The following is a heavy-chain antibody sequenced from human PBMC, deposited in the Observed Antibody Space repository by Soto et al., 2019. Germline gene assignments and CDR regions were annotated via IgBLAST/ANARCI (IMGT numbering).Heavy chain of an antibody. D-gene: IGHD2-2*01. J-gene: IGHJ6*02. CDR2: ISYDGSNK. CDR1: GLTFSSYA. CDR3: ARRRSGSSTIGYPPYYYGMDV. Sequence: GGSLRLSCAASGLTFSSYAMHWVRQAPGKGLDWVAVISYDGSNKYYADSVKGRFNISRDNSKNTLYLQMNSLRAEDTAVYYCARRRSGSSTIGYPPYYYGMDVWGQGTKVTVSS. V-gene: IGHV3-30-3*01.